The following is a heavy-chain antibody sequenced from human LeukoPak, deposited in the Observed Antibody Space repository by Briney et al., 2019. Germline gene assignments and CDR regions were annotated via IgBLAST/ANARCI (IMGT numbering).Heavy chain of an antibody. V-gene: IGHV3-21*01. CDR2: ISSSSSYI. J-gene: IGHJ4*02. D-gene: IGHD6-19*01. Sequence: GGSLRLSCAASGFTLSRYSLNWVRQAPGTGLERVSSISSSSSYIYYADSLKGRFTISRDNANNSMYLQMNSLRAEDTAVYYCARVPRVFYSSGWGYFEYCGQGTLVTVSS. CDR3: ARVPRVFYSSGWGYFEY. CDR1: GFTLSRYS.